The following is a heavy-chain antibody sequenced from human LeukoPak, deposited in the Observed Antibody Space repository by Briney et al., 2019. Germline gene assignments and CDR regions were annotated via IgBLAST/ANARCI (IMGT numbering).Heavy chain of an antibody. D-gene: IGHD3-9*01. CDR3: ARTGTYYDILTGSSLLGYFDY. Sequence: GGSLRLSCAASGFTVSSNYMSWVRQAPGKGLEWVSVIYSGGGTYYADSVKGRFTISRDNSKNTLYLQMNSLRAEDTAVYYCARTGTYYDILTGSSLLGYFDYWGQGTLVTVSS. CDR1: GFTVSSNY. CDR2: IYSGGGT. V-gene: IGHV3-53*01. J-gene: IGHJ4*02.